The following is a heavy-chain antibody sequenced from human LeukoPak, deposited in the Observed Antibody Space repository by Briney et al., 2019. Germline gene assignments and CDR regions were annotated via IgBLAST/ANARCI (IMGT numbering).Heavy chain of an antibody. Sequence: SETLSLTCTVSGGSISSGDYYWSWIRQPPGKGLEWIGYIYYSGSTYYNPSLKSRVTISVDTSKNQFSLKLSSVTAADTAVYYCARGYCSGGSCYRDTYNWFDPWGQGTLVTVSS. CDR1: GGSISSGDYY. V-gene: IGHV4-30-4*01. D-gene: IGHD2-15*01. CDR2: IYYSGST. CDR3: ARGYCSGGSCYRDTYNWFDP. J-gene: IGHJ5*02.